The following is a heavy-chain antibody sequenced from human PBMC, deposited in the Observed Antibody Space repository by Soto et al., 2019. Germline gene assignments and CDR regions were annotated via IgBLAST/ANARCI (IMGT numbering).Heavy chain of an antibody. V-gene: IGHV3-30*18. D-gene: IGHD5-18*01. Sequence: GGSLRLSCAASGFTFSSYGMHWVRQAPGKGLEWVAVISYDGSNKYYADSVKGRFTISRDNSKNTLYLQMNSLRAEDTAVYYCAKDPRRTAMAYYFDYWGQGTLVTVSS. CDR3: AKDPRRTAMAYYFDY. J-gene: IGHJ4*02. CDR1: GFTFSSYG. CDR2: ISYDGSNK.